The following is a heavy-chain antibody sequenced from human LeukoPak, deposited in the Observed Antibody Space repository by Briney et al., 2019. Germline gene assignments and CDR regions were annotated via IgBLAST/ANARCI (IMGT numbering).Heavy chain of an antibody. CDR1: GYTFTNYG. CDR2: VSAKTGDT. V-gene: IGHV1-18*01. CDR3: ARILASIIDY. J-gene: IGHJ4*02. Sequence: ASVKVSCKASGYTFTNYGITWVRQAPGQGLEWMGWVSAKTGDTNYAQKFQGRVTTTTDTSTSTVYMELRSLRSDDTAVFYCARILASIIDYWGQGTLVTVSS. D-gene: IGHD5/OR15-5a*01.